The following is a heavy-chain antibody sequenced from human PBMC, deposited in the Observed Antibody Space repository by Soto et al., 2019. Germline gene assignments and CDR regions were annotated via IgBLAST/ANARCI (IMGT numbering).Heavy chain of an antibody. V-gene: IGHV3-23*01. Sequence: GGSLRLSCAASGVAFSAFSNYAMTWVRQGPGKGLEWVSGISGSGGTTFYAGFVKGRFPISRDNSRNTLYLQMNSLRVEDTAVYYCALRYCSRTSCPPLNSYFYMDVWGKGTTVTVSS. CDR1: GVAFSAFSNYA. CDR2: ISGSGGTT. D-gene: IGHD2-2*01. CDR3: ALRYCSRTSCPPLNSYFYMDV. J-gene: IGHJ6*03.